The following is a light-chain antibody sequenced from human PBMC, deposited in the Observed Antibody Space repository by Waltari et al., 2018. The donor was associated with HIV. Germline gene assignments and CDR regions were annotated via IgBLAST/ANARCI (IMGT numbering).Light chain of an antibody. V-gene: IGKV3-11*01. CDR3: QLRTRWPPLFT. Sequence: EIALTQSPATLSLSPGESATLSCRTSQSIGRYLAWYQQKPGQAPRLLIYDASNRATGIPARFSGSGSGTDFTLSITSLEPEDFAVYYCQLRTRWPPLFTFGGGTNLEIK. CDR1: QSIGRY. CDR2: DAS. J-gene: IGKJ4*01.